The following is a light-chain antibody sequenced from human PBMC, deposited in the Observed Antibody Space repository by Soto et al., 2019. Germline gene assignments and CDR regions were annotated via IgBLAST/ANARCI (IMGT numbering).Light chain of an antibody. CDR3: QQYGSSPGFT. J-gene: IGKJ3*01. CDR1: QSVSSSY. Sequence: EIVLTQSPGTLSLSPGERATLSCRASQSVSSSYLAWYQQKPGQAPRLLIYGASSRATGIPDRFSGSGSGTDFTFTISSLEPEDFAVYYCQQYGSSPGFTFGPGTKVDIK. CDR2: GAS. V-gene: IGKV3-20*01.